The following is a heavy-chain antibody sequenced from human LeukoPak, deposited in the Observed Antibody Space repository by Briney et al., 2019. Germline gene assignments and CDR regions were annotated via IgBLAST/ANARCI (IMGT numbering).Heavy chain of an antibody. V-gene: IGHV3-53*01. CDR2: IYSGGST. J-gene: IGHJ4*02. Sequence: GGSLRLSCAASGFTVSSNYMSWVRQAPGKGLEWVSVIYSGGSTYYADSVKGRFTISRDNSKNTLYLQMNSLRAEDTAVYYCARGIYYYDSSGYYYYWGQGTLVTVSS. D-gene: IGHD3-22*01. CDR3: ARGIYYYDSSGYYYY. CDR1: GFTVSSNY.